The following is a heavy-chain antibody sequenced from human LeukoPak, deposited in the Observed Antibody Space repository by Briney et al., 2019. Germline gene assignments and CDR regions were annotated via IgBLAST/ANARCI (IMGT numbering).Heavy chain of an antibody. CDR3: ARDWGIAAAGYGY. J-gene: IGHJ4*02. CDR2: INPNSGGT. Sequence: ASVKVSCKASGYTFTGYYMHWVRQAPGQGLEWMGWINPNSGGTNYAQKFQGRVTMTRDTSISTAYMELSSLRSEDTAVYYCARDWGIAAAGYGYWGQGTLVTVSS. CDR1: GYTFTGYY. D-gene: IGHD6-13*01. V-gene: IGHV1-2*02.